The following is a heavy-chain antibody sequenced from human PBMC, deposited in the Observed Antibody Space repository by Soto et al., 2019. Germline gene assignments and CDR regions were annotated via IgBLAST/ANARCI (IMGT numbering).Heavy chain of an antibody. CDR1: GGSISSYY. J-gene: IGHJ6*04. V-gene: IGHV4-59*01. CDR3: ARVSTLGVRGWLVDV. CDR2: IYYSGST. D-gene: IGHD3-10*01. Sequence: SETLSLTCTVSGGSISSYYWSWIRQPPGKGLEWIGYIYYSGSTNYNPSLKSRVTISVDTSKNQFSLKLSSVTAADTAVYYCARVSTLGVRGWLVDVWGKGTTVTVSS.